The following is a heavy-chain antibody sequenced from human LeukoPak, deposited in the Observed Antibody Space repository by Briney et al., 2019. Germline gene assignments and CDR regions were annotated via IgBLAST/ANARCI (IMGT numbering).Heavy chain of an antibody. V-gene: IGHV3-7*01. Sequence: GGSLRLSCAATGFTFSSYWMSWVRQAPGKGLEWVANIKQDGSEKYYVDSVKGRFTISRDNAKNSLYLQMNSLRAEDTAVYYCARDPYSSGWPSYYYYGMDVWGQGTTVTVSS. CDR1: GFTFSSYW. J-gene: IGHJ6*02. CDR2: IKQDGSEK. D-gene: IGHD6-19*01. CDR3: ARDPYSSGWPSYYYYGMDV.